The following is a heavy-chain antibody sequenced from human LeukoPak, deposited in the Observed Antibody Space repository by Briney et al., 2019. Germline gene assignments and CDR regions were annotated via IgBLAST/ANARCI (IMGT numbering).Heavy chain of an antibody. V-gene: IGHV1-69*05. CDR3: ARAHYDFWSPFDY. D-gene: IGHD3-3*01. CDR1: GGTFSSYA. Sequence: SVKVSCKASGGTFSSYAISWVRQAPGQGLEWMGGIIPIFGTANYAQKFQGRVTITTDESTSAAYMELSSLRSEDTAVYYCARAHYDFWSPFDYWGQGTLVTVSS. J-gene: IGHJ4*02. CDR2: IIPIFGTA.